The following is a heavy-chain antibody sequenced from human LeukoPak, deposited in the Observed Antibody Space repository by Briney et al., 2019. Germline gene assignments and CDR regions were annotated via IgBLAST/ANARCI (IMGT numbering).Heavy chain of an antibody. CDR3: ARSGSGVYDYVWGSYRRYYFDY. V-gene: IGHV4-34*01. CDR1: GGSFSGYY. Sequence: SETLSLTCAVYGGSFSGYYWSWIRQPPGKGLEWIGEINHSGSTNYNPSLKSRVTISVGTSKNQFSLKLSSVTAADTAVYYCARSGSGVYDYVWGSYRRYYFDYWGQGTWSPSPQ. J-gene: IGHJ4*02. CDR2: INHSGST. D-gene: IGHD3-16*02.